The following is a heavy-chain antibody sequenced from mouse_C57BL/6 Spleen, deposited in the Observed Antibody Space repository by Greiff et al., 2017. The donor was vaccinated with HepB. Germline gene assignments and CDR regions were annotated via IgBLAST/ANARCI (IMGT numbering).Heavy chain of an antibody. CDR1: GYTFTSYW. D-gene: IGHD2-4*01. J-gene: IGHJ4*01. V-gene: IGHV1-5*01. CDR2: IYPGNSDT. CDR3: TGDYDYDYYAMDY. Sequence: EVQLQQSGTVLARPGASVKMSCKTSGYTFTSYWMHWVKQRPGQGLEWIGAIYPGNSDTSYNQKFKGKAKLTAVTSASTAYMELSSLTNEDSAVYYCTGDYDYDYYAMDYWGQGTSVTVSS.